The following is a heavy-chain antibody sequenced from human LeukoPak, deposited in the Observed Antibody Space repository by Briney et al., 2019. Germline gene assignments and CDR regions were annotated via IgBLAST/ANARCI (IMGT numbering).Heavy chain of an antibody. V-gene: IGHV3-11*01. CDR2: ISEDGRIT. D-gene: IGHD3/OR15-3a*01. CDR1: GFTFSDFY. CDR3: ARRGNTDSWTVLIDY. Sequence: PGGSLRLSCAASGFTFSDFYMTWIRQAPGKGPEWISYISEDGRITYYADSLKGRFTISRDNAKNSLSLQVDSLRADDTAVYFCARRGNTDSWTVLIDYWGQGTLVTVSS. J-gene: IGHJ4*02.